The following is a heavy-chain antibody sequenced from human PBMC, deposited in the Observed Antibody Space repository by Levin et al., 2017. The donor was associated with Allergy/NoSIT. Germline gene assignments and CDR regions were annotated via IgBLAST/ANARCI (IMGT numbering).Heavy chain of an antibody. CDR2: IYYSGST. CDR1: GGSISGGGYH. CDR3: AREDGSSFDF. V-gene: IGHV4-31*03. Sequence: RPSETLSLTCTVSGGSISGGGYHWTWIRQHPEKGLEWIGYIYYSGSTFYNPSLKSRLMISEDTSKNQCSLNVSSVTAADTAVYYCAREDGSSFDFWGQGALVTVAS. J-gene: IGHJ4*02. D-gene: IGHD2-2*03.